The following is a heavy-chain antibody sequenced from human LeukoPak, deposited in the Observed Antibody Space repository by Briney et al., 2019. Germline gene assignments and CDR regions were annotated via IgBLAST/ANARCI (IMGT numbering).Heavy chain of an antibody. Sequence: PGGSLRLSCAASGFIFSTYAMSWVRQAPGKGLEWVSAISGSGGSTYYADSVKGQFTISGDNSKNTLYLQMNSLRAEDTAVYYCAKSLGSAYYYVGLDHWGQGTLVTVSS. J-gene: IGHJ4*02. CDR3: AKSLGSAYYYVGLDH. CDR2: ISGSGGST. D-gene: IGHD3-3*01. CDR1: GFIFSTYA. V-gene: IGHV3-23*01.